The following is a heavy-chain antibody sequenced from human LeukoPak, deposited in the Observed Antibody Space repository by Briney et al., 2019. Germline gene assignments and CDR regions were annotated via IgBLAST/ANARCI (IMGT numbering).Heavy chain of an antibody. CDR1: GFTFSSYE. V-gene: IGHV3-48*03. D-gene: IGHD3-3*01. CDR3: ARDSKQRITIFGVDLDAFDI. Sequence: GGSLRLSCAASGFTFSSYEMNWVRQAPGKGLEWVSYISSSGSTMYYADSVKGRFTISRDNAKNSLYLQMNSLRAEDTAVYYCARDSKQRITIFGVDLDAFDIWGQGTMVTVSS. J-gene: IGHJ3*02. CDR2: ISSSGSTM.